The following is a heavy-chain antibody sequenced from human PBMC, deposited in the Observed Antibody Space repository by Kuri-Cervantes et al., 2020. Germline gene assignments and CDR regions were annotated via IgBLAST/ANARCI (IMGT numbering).Heavy chain of an antibody. CDR1: GFTFSSYA. J-gene: IGHJ4*02. Sequence: ETLSLTCAASGFTFSSYAMHWVRQAPGKGLEWVSVIYSGGSTYYADSVKGRFTISRDNSKNTLYLQMNSLRAEDTAVYYCARGTSIAVAGIPGAFDYWGQGTLVTVSS. V-gene: IGHV3-66*02. D-gene: IGHD6-19*01. CDR2: IYSGGST. CDR3: ARGTSIAVAGIPGAFDY.